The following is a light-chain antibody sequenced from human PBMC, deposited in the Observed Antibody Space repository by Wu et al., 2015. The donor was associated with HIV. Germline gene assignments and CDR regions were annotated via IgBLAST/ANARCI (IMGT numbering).Light chain of an antibody. V-gene: IGKV3-15*01. Sequence: EIVMTQSPATLSASPGEGVTLSCRASQSVSSYLAWYQQTPGQAPRLLIYGASTRATGVPARFSGSGSGTQFTLTITNVQSADSAVYYCQQYNNWPPYSFGQGTKLEIK. CDR1: QSVSSY. CDR2: GAS. J-gene: IGKJ2*03. CDR3: QQYNNWPPYS.